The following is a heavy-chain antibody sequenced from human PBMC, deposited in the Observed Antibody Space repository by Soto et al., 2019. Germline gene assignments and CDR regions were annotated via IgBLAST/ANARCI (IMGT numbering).Heavy chain of an antibody. J-gene: IGHJ6*02. D-gene: IGHD2-2*01. CDR1: GFTFSSYA. V-gene: IGHV3-23*01. CDR2: ISGSGGST. CDR3: ALDGSTNADYYYYYGMDV. Sequence: GGSLRLSCAASGFTFSSYAMSWVRQAPGKGLEWVSAISGSGGSTYYADSVKGRFTISRDNSKNTLYLQMNSLRAEDTAVYYCALDGSTNADYYYYYGMDVWGQGTTVTVSS.